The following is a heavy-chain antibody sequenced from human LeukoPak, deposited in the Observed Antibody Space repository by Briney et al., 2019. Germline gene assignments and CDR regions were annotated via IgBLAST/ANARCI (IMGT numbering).Heavy chain of an antibody. CDR3: ARRAGAYSHPYDY. CDR2: IKPNSGGT. V-gene: IGHV1-2*02. CDR1: GYTFTGYY. Sequence: ASVKVSCKASGYTFTGYYIHWVRQAPGQGLEWMGWIKPNSGGTNYAQNFQGRVNMTRDTSITTAYMELSRLRSDDTAVYYCARRAGAYSHPYDYWGQGTLVTVSS. J-gene: IGHJ4*02. D-gene: IGHD4/OR15-4a*01.